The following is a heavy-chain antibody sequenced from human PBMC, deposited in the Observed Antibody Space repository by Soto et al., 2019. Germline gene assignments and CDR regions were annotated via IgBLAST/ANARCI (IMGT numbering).Heavy chain of an antibody. Sequence: GASVKVSCKASGYTFTSYYMHWVRQAPGQGLEWMGIINPSGGSTSYVQKFQGRVTMTSDTSTTTVYMELSSLRSEDTAVYYCGRGGALRSFNWLPIDYWGQGTLVTVSS. CDR2: INPSGGST. V-gene: IGHV1-46*03. CDR1: GYTFTSYY. CDR3: GRGGALRSFNWLPIDY. D-gene: IGHD3-9*01. J-gene: IGHJ4*02.